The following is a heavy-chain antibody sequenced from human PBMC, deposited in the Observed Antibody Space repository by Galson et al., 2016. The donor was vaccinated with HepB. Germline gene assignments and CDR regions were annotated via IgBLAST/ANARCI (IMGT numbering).Heavy chain of an antibody. Sequence: TLSLTCAVSGGSIASGGYSWNWIRQPPGKGLEWIGFIYHSGSSYSNPSLKSRVTMSVDRSKNQFSLNLSSVTAADTAVYFCAGLSADFDYWGQGTLVTVSS. V-gene: IGHV4-30-2*01. CDR3: AGLSADFDY. CDR2: IYHSGSS. D-gene: IGHD3-3*01. CDR1: GGSIASGGYS. J-gene: IGHJ4*02.